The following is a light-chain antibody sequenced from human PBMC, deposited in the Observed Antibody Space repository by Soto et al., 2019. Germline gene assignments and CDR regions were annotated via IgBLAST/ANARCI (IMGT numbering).Light chain of an antibody. V-gene: IGLV1-40*01. CDR1: SSNIGAGYD. CDR2: VNN. Sequence: QAVVTQPPSVSGAPGQRVTISCTGSSSNIGAGYDVHWYQQLPGTAPKLLIYVNNNRPSGVPDRFSGSKSGTSASLAITELQAEDEADYYCQSYDSSLSDSVFGTGTKVTVL. J-gene: IGLJ1*01. CDR3: QSYDSSLSDSV.